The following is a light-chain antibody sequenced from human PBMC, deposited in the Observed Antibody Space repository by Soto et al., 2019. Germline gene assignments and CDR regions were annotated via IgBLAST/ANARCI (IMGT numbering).Light chain of an antibody. J-gene: IGKJ4*01. Sequence: EIVLTQSPATLSLSPGERATLSCRASQSVSSYLAWYQQKPGQAPRLLIYDASNRATGIPARFSGSGSGTDFTLTISNLEPEDFTVYYCQQRSNWLTFGGGTKVDIK. CDR1: QSVSSY. CDR2: DAS. CDR3: QQRSNWLT. V-gene: IGKV3-11*01.